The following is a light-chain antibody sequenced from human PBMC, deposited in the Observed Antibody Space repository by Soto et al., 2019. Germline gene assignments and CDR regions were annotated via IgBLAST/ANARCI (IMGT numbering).Light chain of an antibody. CDR1: SSNIGADYG. Sequence: QSALTRPPSVSGAPGQRVTTSCTGSSSNIGADYGVHWYQQRPGTAPKLLIYANTNRPSGVPDRFSGSKSGTSGSLAISGLQAEDEADYYCQSYDSTMNGYVFGTGTKVTVL. CDR2: ANT. CDR3: QSYDSTMNGYV. V-gene: IGLV1-40*01. J-gene: IGLJ1*01.